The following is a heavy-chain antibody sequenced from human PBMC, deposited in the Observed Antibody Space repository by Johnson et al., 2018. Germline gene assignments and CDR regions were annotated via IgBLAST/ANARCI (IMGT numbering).Heavy chain of an antibody. D-gene: IGHD3-22*01. CDR3: ARGGYDSRGYYPEYFQH. Sequence: QVQLVESGGGVVQPGRSLRLSCAASGFTFSSYAMHWVRQAPGKGLEWVAVISYDGSNKYYADSVKGRFTISRDNSKNTLYLQMNSLRAEDTAVYYCARGGYDSRGYYPEYFQHWGQGTLVTVSS. V-gene: IGHV3-30-3*01. CDR2: ISYDGSNK. J-gene: IGHJ1*01. CDR1: GFTFSSYA.